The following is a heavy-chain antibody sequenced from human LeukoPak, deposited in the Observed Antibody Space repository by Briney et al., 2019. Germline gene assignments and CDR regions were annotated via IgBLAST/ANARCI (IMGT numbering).Heavy chain of an antibody. J-gene: IGHJ4*02. V-gene: IGHV4-39*07. CDR1: SGSISTSNYY. Sequence: SETLSLTCTVSSGSISTSNYYWGWVRQPPGKALEWIGNIFYSGSTYYSPSLKSRVTISVDTSKNQFSLKLSSVTAADTAVYYCAREGENWGQGTLVTVSS. CDR2: IFYSGST. CDR3: AREGEN. D-gene: IGHD3-10*01.